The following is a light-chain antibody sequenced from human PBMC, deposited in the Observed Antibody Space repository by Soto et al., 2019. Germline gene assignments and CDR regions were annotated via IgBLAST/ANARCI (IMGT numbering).Light chain of an antibody. J-gene: IGKJ1*01. CDR1: QDSRND. V-gene: IGKV1-6*02. CDR3: LQDYNYPRT. CDR2: AAS. Sequence: AVQMTQSPPSLSASVGDRVTIVCRASQDSRNDLGWYQQKPGSAPKLLIYAASNLQTGVPSRFSGSGSGTDFTLTISSLQPEDFATYYCLQDYNYPRTFGQGTKVEIK.